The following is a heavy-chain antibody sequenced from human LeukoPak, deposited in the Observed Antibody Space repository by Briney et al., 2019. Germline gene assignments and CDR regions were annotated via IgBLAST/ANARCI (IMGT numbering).Heavy chain of an antibody. CDR2: ISGASSSI. CDR1: GFALSGYG. V-gene: IGHV3-48*02. CDR3: ARGLSTCDY. D-gene: IGHD3-10*01. J-gene: IGHJ4*02. Sequence: PGGSLRLSCAASGFALSGYGMNWVRQAPGKGLEWVSYISGASSSIYYADSVRGRFTISRDNAKNSLYLQMNSLRDDDTAVHYCARGLSTCDYWGQGTLVTVSS.